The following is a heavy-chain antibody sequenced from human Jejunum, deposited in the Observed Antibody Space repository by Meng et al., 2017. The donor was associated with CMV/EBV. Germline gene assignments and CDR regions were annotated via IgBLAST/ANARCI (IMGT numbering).Heavy chain of an antibody. CDR1: SISTYY. V-gene: IGHV4-59*03. J-gene: IGHJ5*02. CDR2: VYYTGGT. D-gene: IGHD2-8*02. Sequence: SISTYYGTWIRQSPGKGLEWIGYVYYTGGTSYNPSLKSRVTMSVDTSKNQFSLSLSSVTAADTAVYYCTRRATYCTDTTCRAWFDPWGQGTLVTVSS. CDR3: TRRATYCTDTTCRAWFDP.